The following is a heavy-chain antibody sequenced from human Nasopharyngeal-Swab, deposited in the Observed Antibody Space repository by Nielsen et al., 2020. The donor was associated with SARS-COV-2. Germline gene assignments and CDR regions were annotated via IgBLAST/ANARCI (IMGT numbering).Heavy chain of an antibody. CDR2: ISGSGTGT. CDR3: AKLTVQKRPLSGPDY. CDR1: GFTFSSYA. J-gene: IGHJ4*02. Sequence: GESLKISCAASGFTFSSYAMSWVRQAPGKGLGWVSAISGSGTGTYHADSVKGRFTISRDNSKNALYLQMNSLRAEDTAIYYCAKLTVQKRPLSGPDYWGQGTLVTVSS. V-gene: IGHV3-23*01. D-gene: IGHD2/OR15-2a*01.